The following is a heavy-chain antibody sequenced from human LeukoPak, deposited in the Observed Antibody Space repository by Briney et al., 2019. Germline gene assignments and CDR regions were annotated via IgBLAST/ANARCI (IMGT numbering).Heavy chain of an antibody. J-gene: IGHJ4*02. CDR3: AKDTYYYGSGSYPLDY. CDR2: ISYDGSNK. V-gene: IGHV3-30*18. CDR1: GFTFSSYG. Sequence: GRSLRLSCAASGFTFSSYGMHWVRQAPGKGLEWVAVISYDGSNKYYADSVKGRFTISRDNSKNTLYLQMNSLRAEDTAVYYCAKDTYYYGSGSYPLDYWGQGTLVTVSS. D-gene: IGHD3-10*01.